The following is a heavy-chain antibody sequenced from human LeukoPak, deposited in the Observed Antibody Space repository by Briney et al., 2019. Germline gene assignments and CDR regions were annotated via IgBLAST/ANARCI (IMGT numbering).Heavy chain of an antibody. V-gene: IGHV4-4*07. CDR2: MYGSVYL. CDR3: ARILWSTGNFDY. Sequence: SETLSLTCTVSGDSMSGYFWSWIRQPAGKGLEWMGRMYGSVYLDYSPSLKSRITMSLDMSKSQFSLELRSVTAADTAVYYCARILWSTGNFDYWGQGTLVTVSS. J-gene: IGHJ4*02. D-gene: IGHD3-3*01. CDR1: GDSMSGYF.